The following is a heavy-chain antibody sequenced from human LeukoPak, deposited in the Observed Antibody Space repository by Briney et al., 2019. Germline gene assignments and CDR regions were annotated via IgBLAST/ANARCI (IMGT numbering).Heavy chain of an antibody. CDR2: INHSGST. J-gene: IGHJ4*02. CDR3: ARGDSSGPPDY. Sequence: SETLSLTCAVYGGSFSGYYWSWIRQPPGKGLEWIGEINHSGSTNYNPSLKSRATISVDTSKNQFSLKLSSVTAADTAVYYCARGDSSGPPDYWGQGTLVTVSS. D-gene: IGHD3-22*01. CDR1: GGSFSGYY. V-gene: IGHV4-34*01.